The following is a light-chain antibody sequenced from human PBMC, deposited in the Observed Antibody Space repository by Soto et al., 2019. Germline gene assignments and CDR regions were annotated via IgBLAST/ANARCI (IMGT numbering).Light chain of an antibody. J-gene: IGLJ1*01. Sequence: SVLTQPPSVSGAPGQRVTISCTGSSSNIGAGFDVHWYQQLPGTAPQLLIFGTRNRPSGVPDRFSGSKSGTSASLAITGLQAEDEAHYYCQSYDSSLSGPYVFGTGTKVTV. CDR3: QSYDSSLSGPYV. CDR2: GTR. V-gene: IGLV1-40*01. CDR1: SSNIGAGFD.